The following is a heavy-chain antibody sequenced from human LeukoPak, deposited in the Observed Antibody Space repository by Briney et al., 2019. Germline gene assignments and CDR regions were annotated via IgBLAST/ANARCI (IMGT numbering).Heavy chain of an antibody. CDR2: IKQDGSEK. CDR1: GFTFSSYW. Sequence: GGSLRLSCAASGFTFSSYWMSWVRQAPGKGLEWVANIKQDGSEKYYVDSVKGRFTISRDNAKNSLYLQVNSLRAEDTAVYYCARDPGYRSSTSCYDDAFDIWGQGTMVTVSS. J-gene: IGHJ3*02. V-gene: IGHV3-7*01. D-gene: IGHD2-2*01. CDR3: ARDPGYRSSTSCYDDAFDI.